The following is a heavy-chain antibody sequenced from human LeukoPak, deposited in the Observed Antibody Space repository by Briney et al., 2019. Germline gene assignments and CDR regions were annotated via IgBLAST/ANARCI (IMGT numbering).Heavy chain of an antibody. D-gene: IGHD2-2*01. CDR2: TYYRSTWYN. CDR3: ARRLTQYDCFDP. V-gene: IGHV6-1*01. J-gene: IGHJ5*02. CDR1: GDSVSSNSVT. Sequence: SQTLSLTCALSGDSVSSNSVTWNWIRQSPSRGFEWLGRTYYRSTWYNDYAVSVRGRITVNPDTSKNQFSLHLNSVTPEDTAVYYCARRLTQYDCFDPWGQGILVTVSS.